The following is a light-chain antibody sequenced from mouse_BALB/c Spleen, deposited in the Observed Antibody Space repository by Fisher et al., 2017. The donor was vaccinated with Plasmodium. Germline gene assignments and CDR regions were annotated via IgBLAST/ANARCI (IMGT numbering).Light chain of an antibody. J-gene: IGKJ1*01. CDR2: WAS. V-gene: IGKV8-30*01. CDR3: QQYYTYRT. CDR1: QSLLYNRNQKNY. Sequence: DIVLTQTPSSLAVSVGEKITMSCKSSQSLLYNRNQKNYLAWFQQKPGQSPKLLIYWASTRESGVPVRFTGSVSWTDFTLTITSVKTEDLAVYYCQQYYTYRTFGGGTHLEIK.